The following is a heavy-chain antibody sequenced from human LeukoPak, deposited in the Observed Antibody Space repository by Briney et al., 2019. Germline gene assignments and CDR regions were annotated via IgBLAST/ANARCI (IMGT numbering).Heavy chain of an antibody. D-gene: IGHD3-3*01. J-gene: IGHJ6*03. V-gene: IGHV1-46*01. CDR1: GYTFTSYY. CDR3: ARGGVVIIAPSDYYYYMDV. CDR2: INPSGGST. Sequence: ASVKVSCKASGYTFTSYYMHWVRQAPGQGLEWMGIINPSGGSTSYAQKFQGRVTMTRDTSISTAYMELSRLRSDDTAVYYCARGGVVIIAPSDYYYYMDVWGKGTTVTVSS.